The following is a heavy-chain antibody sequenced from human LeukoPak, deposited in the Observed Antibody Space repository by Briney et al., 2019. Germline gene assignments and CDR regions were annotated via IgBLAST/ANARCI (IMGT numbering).Heavy chain of an antibody. CDR1: GFTFSNYV. Sequence: GGSLRLSCAASGFTFSNYVMQWVRQAPGKGLEWVALIAHDGSNKYYADSVKGRFTISRENSKNTVYLQMNSLRPEDTAVYYCARAPGYGAAYYFDYWGQGTLVTVSS. V-gene: IGHV3-30*03. CDR3: ARAPGYGAAYYFDY. CDR2: IAHDGSNK. D-gene: IGHD1-1*01. J-gene: IGHJ4*02.